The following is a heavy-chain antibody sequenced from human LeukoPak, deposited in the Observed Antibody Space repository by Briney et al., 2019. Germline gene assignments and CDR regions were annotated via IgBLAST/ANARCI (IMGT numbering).Heavy chain of an antibody. CDR3: ARGVGAYCGGDCYPPYAFDI. Sequence: GGSLRLSCAASGFTFSSYAMHWVRQAPGKGLEWVAVISYDGSNKYYADSVKGRFTISRDNAKNSLYLQMISLRAEDTAVYYCARGVGAYCGGDCYPPYAFDIWGQGTMVTVSS. J-gene: IGHJ3*02. V-gene: IGHV3-30-3*01. CDR2: ISYDGSNK. D-gene: IGHD2-21*02. CDR1: GFTFSSYA.